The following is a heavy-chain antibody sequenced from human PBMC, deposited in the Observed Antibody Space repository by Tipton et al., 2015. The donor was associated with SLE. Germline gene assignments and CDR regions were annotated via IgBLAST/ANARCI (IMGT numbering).Heavy chain of an antibody. Sequence: TLSLTCTFSGGSISSYYWTWIRQPPGKGLEWIGYFFHSGITNYNPALKSRVTISMDTSKNQFSLRLSSLTTADTAVYYCAAATGNFDSWGQGTLVTVSS. D-gene: IGHD6-13*01. CDR3: AAATGNFDS. CDR1: GGSISSYY. V-gene: IGHV4-59*01. J-gene: IGHJ4*02. CDR2: FFHSGIT.